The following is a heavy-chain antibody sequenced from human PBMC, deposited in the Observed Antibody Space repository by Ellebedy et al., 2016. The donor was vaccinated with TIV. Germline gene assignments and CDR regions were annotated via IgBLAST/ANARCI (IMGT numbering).Heavy chain of an antibody. J-gene: IGHJ4*02. V-gene: IGHV3-21*04. CDR2: ISSSSSHM. Sequence: GESLKISCAASGFTFSSYSMNWVRQAPGKGLEWISSISSSSSHMFYADSVKGRFTISRDNAKNSLYLQMNSLRAEDTALYYCATLYSSGGYHYWSDYWGQGTLVTVSS. D-gene: IGHD2-15*01. CDR3: ATLYSSGGYHYWSDY. CDR1: GFTFSSYS.